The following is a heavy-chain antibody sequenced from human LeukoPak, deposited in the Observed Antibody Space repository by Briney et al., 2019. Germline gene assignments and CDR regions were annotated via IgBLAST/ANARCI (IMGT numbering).Heavy chain of an antibody. Sequence: GGSLRLSCVASGFTFSTYWMHWVRQAPGKGLVWVARIRPEGTTTAYADSVKGRFTISRDNAKNTLFLQMNSLSAEDTAVYYCARDLDWILFDYWGKGTLVTVSS. V-gene: IGHV3-74*03. D-gene: IGHD3-9*01. CDR1: GFTFSTYW. CDR3: ARDLDWILFDY. J-gene: IGHJ4*02. CDR2: IRPEGTTT.